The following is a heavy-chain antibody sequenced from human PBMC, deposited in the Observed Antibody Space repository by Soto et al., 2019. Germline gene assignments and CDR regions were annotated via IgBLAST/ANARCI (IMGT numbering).Heavy chain of an antibody. CDR1: GGSISSGGYY. J-gene: IGHJ6*02. D-gene: IGHD3-10*01. CDR3: ARDRGYMVRGVMSDLYYYYGMDV. CDR2: IYYSGST. Sequence: QVQLQESGPGLVKPSQTLSLTCTVSGGSISSGGYYWSWIRQHPGKGLEWIGYIYYSGSTYYNPSLKSRVTISVDTSKNQFSLKLSSVTAADTAVYYCARDRGYMVRGVMSDLYYYYGMDVWGQGTTVTVSS. V-gene: IGHV4-31*03.